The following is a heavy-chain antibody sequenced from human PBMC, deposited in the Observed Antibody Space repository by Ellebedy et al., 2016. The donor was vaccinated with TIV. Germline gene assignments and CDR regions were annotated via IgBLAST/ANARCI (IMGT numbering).Heavy chain of an antibody. D-gene: IGHD1-1*01. CDR2: IASSSSTI. CDR3: ARGRYNWNDAGYFDS. CDR1: GFTFSSYS. V-gene: IGHV3-48*04. Sequence: GESLKISXGASGFTFSSYSMNWLRRAPGKGLEWVSYIASSSSTIYYADSVKGRFTISRDNARSSLYLQLNSLGAEDTAVYYCARGRYNWNDAGYFDSWGQGTLVTVSS. J-gene: IGHJ4*02.